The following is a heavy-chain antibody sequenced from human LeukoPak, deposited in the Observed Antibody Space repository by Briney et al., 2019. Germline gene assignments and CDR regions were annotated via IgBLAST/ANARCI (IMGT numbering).Heavy chain of an antibody. V-gene: IGHV3-21*01. CDR3: ARGEDGCGGDCSHWYFDL. Sequence: PGGSLRLSCTASGFTFSSYSINWVRQAPGKGLEWVSSISSGGDYIHYSDSVRGRFSISRDNAKNSLSLQMNSLRAEDTAVYYCARGEDGCGGDCSHWYFDLWGRGTLVTVSS. CDR2: ISSGGDYI. CDR1: GFTFSSYS. J-gene: IGHJ2*01. D-gene: IGHD2-21*02.